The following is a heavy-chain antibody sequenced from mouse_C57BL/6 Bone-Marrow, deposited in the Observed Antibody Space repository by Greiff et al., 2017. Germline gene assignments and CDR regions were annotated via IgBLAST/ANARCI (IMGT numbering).Heavy chain of an antibody. CDR3: ARRVGAWFAY. J-gene: IGHJ3*01. V-gene: IGHV1-55*01. D-gene: IGHD1-1*01. CDR1: GYTFTSYW. CDR2: IYPGSGST. Sequence: VQLQQPGAELVKPGASVKLSCKASGYTFTSYWMHWVKQRPGRGLEWIGDIYPGSGSTNYNEKFKGKATLTVDTSSSTAYMQLSSLTSEDSAVYYCARRVGAWFAYWGQGTLVTVSA.